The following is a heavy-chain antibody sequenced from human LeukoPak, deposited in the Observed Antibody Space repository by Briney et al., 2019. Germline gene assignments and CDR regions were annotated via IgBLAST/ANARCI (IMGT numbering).Heavy chain of an antibody. CDR3: ARGEWGSLLRYFDYNYFDY. CDR1: GYSISSGYY. V-gene: IGHV4-38-2*02. D-gene: IGHD3-9*01. J-gene: IGHJ4*02. CDR2: IYHSGST. Sequence: SETLSLTCTVSGYSISSGYYWGWIRQPPGKGLEGIGSIYHSGSTYYNPSLKRRVTISGDMSKNQFSLNLSSVTAADTAVYYFARGEWGSLLRYFDYNYFDYWGQGTLVTVSS.